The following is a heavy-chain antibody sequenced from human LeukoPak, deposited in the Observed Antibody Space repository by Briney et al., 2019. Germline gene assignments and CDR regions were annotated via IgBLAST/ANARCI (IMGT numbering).Heavy chain of an antibody. V-gene: IGHV4-34*01. Sequence: SETLSLTCAVYGGSFSGYYWSWIRQPPGKGLEWIGEINHSGSTNYNPSLKSRVTISVDTSKNQFSLKLSSVTAADTAVYYCARGPENVDYGDYDTDPKYFQHWGQGTLVTVSS. CDR1: GGSFSGYY. CDR3: ARGPENVDYGDYDTDPKYFQH. D-gene: IGHD4-17*01. J-gene: IGHJ1*01. CDR2: INHSGST.